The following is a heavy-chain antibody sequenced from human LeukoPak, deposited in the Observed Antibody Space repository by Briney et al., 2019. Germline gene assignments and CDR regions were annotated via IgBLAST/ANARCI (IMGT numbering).Heavy chain of an antibody. Sequence: PSETLSLTCTVSGGSISSSGHFWGWIRQSPGKGLEWIGSLYYTGSAYYNPSLKSRVTIFVDTSKNQLSLRLTSVTAADTDVYYCARGFSALVGSGNWFDSWGQGTLVTVSS. CDR3: ARGFSALVGSGNWFDS. V-gene: IGHV4-39*01. J-gene: IGHJ5*01. CDR1: GGSISSSGHF. D-gene: IGHD2-15*01. CDR2: LYYTGSA.